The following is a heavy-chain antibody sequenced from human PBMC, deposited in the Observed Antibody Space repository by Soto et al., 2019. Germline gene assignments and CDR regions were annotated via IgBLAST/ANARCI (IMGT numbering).Heavy chain of an antibody. CDR2: IKPDGSEK. D-gene: IGHD3-16*02. V-gene: IGHV3-7*01. CDR3: AKESSGPYEIVAVDY. Sequence: GGSLRLSCAASGFTFNSYWMSWVRQAPGKGLEWVANIKPDGSEKYYVDSVKGRFTISRDNAKNSLYLQMNSLRAEDTSVYYCAKESSGPYEIVAVDYWGQGTLVTVSS. CDR1: GFTFNSYW. J-gene: IGHJ4*02.